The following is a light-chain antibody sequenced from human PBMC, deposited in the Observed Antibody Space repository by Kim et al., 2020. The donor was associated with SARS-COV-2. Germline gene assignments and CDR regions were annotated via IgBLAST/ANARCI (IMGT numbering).Light chain of an antibody. CDR3: QQYGSSPCT. CDR1: QSVSSSS. J-gene: IGKJ2*02. V-gene: IGKV3-20*01. Sequence: FSPGERATLPCRASQSVSSSSLAWYQQKGGQAPRLLMYDASKRATGIPDRFSGSGAGTDFTLTISRLEPEDFAVYYCQQYGSSPCTFGQGTKLEI. CDR2: DAS.